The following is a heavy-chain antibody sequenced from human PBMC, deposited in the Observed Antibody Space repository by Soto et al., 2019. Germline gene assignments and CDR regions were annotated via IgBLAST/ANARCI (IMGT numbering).Heavy chain of an antibody. J-gene: IGHJ6*02. CDR2: IWYDGSNK. D-gene: IGHD3-10*01. V-gene: IGHV3-33*01. Sequence: QVQLVESGGGVVQPGRSLRLSCAASGFTFSSYGIHWVRQAPGKGLEWVAVIWYDGSNKYYADSVKGRFTISRDNFKNTLYLQMNSLRAEDTAVYYCARDNYYGSGLTYYYYGMDVWGQGTTVTVSS. CDR3: ARDNYYGSGLTYYYYGMDV. CDR1: GFTFSSYG.